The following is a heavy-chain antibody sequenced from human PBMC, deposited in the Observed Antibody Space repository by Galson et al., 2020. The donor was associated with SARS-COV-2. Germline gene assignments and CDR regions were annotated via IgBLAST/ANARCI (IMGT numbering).Heavy chain of an antibody. Sequence: TGGSLRLSCAASGFTFSSYAMSWVRQAPGKGLEWVSAISGSGGSTYYADSVQGRFTISRDNSKNTLYLQMNSLRAEDTAVYYCAKDDTAMAPYNWFDPWGQGTLVTVSS. CDR2: ISGSGGST. D-gene: IGHD5-18*01. CDR3: AKDDTAMAPYNWFDP. J-gene: IGHJ5*02. CDR1: GFTFSSYA. V-gene: IGHV3-23*01.